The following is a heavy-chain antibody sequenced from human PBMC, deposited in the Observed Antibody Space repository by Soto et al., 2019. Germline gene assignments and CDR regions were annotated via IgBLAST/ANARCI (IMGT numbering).Heavy chain of an antibody. CDR3: AKVHLSVWTYYYGSGSWPGDY. D-gene: IGHD3-10*01. CDR2: ISGSGGST. Sequence: EVQLLESGGGLVQPGGSLRLSCAASVFTFSSYAISWVRQAPGKGLEWVSAISGSGGSTYYADSVNGRFTISRDNSKTSLYLHMYSLIAEETAVYYCAKVHLSVWTYYYGSGSWPGDYWGQGTLVTVSS. CDR1: VFTFSSYA. J-gene: IGHJ4*02. V-gene: IGHV3-23*01.